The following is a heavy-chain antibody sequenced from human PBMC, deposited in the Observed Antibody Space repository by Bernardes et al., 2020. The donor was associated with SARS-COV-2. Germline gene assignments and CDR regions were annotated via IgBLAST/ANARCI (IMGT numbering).Heavy chain of an antibody. CDR2: IYYSGST. V-gene: IGHV4-39*01. D-gene: IGHD3-10*01. CDR3: ARHRYYYGSLTFMDV. Sequence: SEPLSLTCTVSGGSISSSSYYWGWLRQPPGKGLEWIGSIYYSGSTYFSPSLKSRLTISVDTSKNQFSLKLSSVTAADTAVYYCARHRYYYGSLTFMDVWGQGTTVTVSS. J-gene: IGHJ6*02. CDR1: GGSISSSSYY.